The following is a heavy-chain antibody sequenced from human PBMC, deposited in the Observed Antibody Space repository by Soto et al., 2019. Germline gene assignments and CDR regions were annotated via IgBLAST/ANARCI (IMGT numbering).Heavy chain of an antibody. J-gene: IGHJ6*03. CDR3: ARDYGVYYYDYMDV. CDR2: IWYDGSNK. D-gene: IGHD3-10*01. CDR1: GFTFSSYG. V-gene: IGHV3-33*01. Sequence: QVQLVESGGGVVQPGRSLRLSCAASGFTFSSYGMHWVRQAPGKGLEWVAVIWYDGSNKYYADSVKGRFTISRDNSKNTLYLQMNILSAEDTAVYYCARDYGVYYYDYMDVWGKGTTVTVS.